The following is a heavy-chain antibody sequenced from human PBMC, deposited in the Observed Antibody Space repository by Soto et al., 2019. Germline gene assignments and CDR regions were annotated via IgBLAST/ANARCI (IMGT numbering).Heavy chain of an antibody. CDR3: ARGGGGWGFSEAFDI. CDR2: IGTAGDT. D-gene: IGHD3-3*01. CDR1: GFTFSSYD. V-gene: IGHV3-13*01. Sequence: PGGSLRLSCAASGFTFSSYDMHWVRQATGKGLEWVSAIGTAGDTYYPGSVKGRFTISRENAKNSLYLQMNSLRAEDTAVYYCARGGGGWGFSEAFDIWGQGTMVTVSS. J-gene: IGHJ3*02.